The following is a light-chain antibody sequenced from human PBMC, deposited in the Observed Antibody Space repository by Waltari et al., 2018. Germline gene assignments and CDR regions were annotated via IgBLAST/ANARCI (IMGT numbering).Light chain of an antibody. J-gene: IGLJ1*01. CDR3: SSYTRTTIGLYV. CDR1: SSDVGDYNY. V-gene: IGLV2-14*03. Sequence: QSALTQPASVSGSPGQSITISCTGTSSDVGDYNYVSWYQQDPGKAPKLLIYDVSNRPSGVSNRFSGSKSGNTASQTISGLQAEDEADYYCSSYTRTTIGLYVFGTGTKVTVL. CDR2: DVS.